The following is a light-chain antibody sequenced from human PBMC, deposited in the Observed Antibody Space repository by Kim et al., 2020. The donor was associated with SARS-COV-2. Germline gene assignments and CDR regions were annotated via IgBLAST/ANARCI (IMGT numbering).Light chain of an antibody. CDR3: CSYEGTVV. CDR2: EVN. V-gene: IGLV2-23*02. J-gene: IGLJ2*01. CDR1: SSDIV. Sequence: ASVSGSPGQSITISCTGASSDIVSWYQHHPGEAPKLIIFEVNKRPSQISNRFSGSKSGNTASLKIAGLQAEDEANYYCCSYEGTVVFGGGTQLTVL.